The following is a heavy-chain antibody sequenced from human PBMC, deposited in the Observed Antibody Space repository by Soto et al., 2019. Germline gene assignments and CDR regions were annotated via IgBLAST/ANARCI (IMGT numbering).Heavy chain of an antibody. CDR2: IWDDGSNK. CDR3: ASTFSIAAAAPTFDY. J-gene: IGHJ4*02. Sequence: QVQLVESGGGVVKPGRSLRLSCAASGFTFSSYGMPWVRQAPGKGLEWVAVIWDDGSNKYYTDFVKGRFTISRDNAKNTLYLKMNSLRAEDTAVYYCASTFSIAAAAPTFDYWGQGTLVTVSS. V-gene: IGHV3-33*01. D-gene: IGHD6-13*01. CDR1: GFTFSSYG.